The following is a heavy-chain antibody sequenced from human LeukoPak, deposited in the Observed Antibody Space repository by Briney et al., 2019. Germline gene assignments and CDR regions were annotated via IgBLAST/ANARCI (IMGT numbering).Heavy chain of an antibody. CDR2: IYYSGST. Sequence: KPSETLSLTCTVSGGSISSYYWSWIRQPPGKGLEWIGYIYYSGSTKYNPSLKSRVTMSVDTSKNQFSLKLSSVTAADTALYYCAKGTTGTTSAFDIWGQGTMVTVSS. CDR1: GGSISSYY. J-gene: IGHJ3*02. V-gene: IGHV4-59*01. CDR3: AKGTTGTTSAFDI. D-gene: IGHD1-1*01.